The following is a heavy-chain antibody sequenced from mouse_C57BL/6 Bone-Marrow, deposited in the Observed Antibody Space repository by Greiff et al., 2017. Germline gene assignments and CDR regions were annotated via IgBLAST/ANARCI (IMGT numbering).Heavy chain of an antibody. CDR3: ARWPPSYDGSLDY. Sequence: EVKLLESGGGLVQPGGSLSLSCAASGFTFTDYYMSWVRQPPGKALEWLGFIRNKANGYTTEYSASVKGRFTISRDNSQSILYLQMNALRAEDSATYYCARWPPSYDGSLDYWGQGTTLTVSS. CDR1: GFTFTDYY. D-gene: IGHD2-3*01. V-gene: IGHV7-3*01. J-gene: IGHJ2*01. CDR2: IRNKANGYTT.